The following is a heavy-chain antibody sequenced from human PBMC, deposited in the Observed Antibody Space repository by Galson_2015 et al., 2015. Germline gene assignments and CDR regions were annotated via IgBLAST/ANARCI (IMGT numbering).Heavy chain of an antibody. V-gene: IGHV3-48*02. CDR2: IRTGSSAI. D-gene: IGHD2-21*02. CDR3: ARVHTAGFYTMDS. CDR1: GFIFSSYS. J-gene: IGHJ4*02. Sequence: SLRLSCAVSGFIFSSYSMNWVRQAPGKGLEWVSYIRTGSSAIYYADSVKGRFTISRVDAKNSLYLQMSSLRDEDTGIYYCARVHTAGFYTMDSWGQGTLVTVSS.